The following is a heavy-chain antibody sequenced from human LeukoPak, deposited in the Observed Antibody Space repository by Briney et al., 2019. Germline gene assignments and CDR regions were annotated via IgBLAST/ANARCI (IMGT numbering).Heavy chain of an antibody. CDR1: GFTFSSYG. V-gene: IGHV3-23*01. Sequence: SGGSLRLSCAASGFTFSSYGMHWVRQAPGKGLEWVSAISGSGGSTYYADSVKGRFTISRDNSKNTLYLQMNSLRAEDTAVYYCAKPSPTRLWFGELLAEDGYNYFDYWGQGTLVTVSS. J-gene: IGHJ4*02. CDR3: AKPSPTRLWFGELLAEDGYNYFDY. D-gene: IGHD3-10*01. CDR2: ISGSGGST.